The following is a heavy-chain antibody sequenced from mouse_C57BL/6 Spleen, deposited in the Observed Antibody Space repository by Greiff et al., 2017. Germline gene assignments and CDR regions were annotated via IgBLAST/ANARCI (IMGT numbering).Heavy chain of an antibody. D-gene: IGHD3-3*01. CDR3: ARRHGDWDY. J-gene: IGHJ2*01. CDR2: IYPGDGDT. CDR1: GYAFSSSW. Sequence: VQLQQSGPELVKPGASVKISCKASGYAFSSSWMNWVKQRPGKGLEWIGRIYPGDGDTNYNGKFKGKATLTADKSSSTAYMQLSSLTSEDSAVXFCARRHGDWDYWGQGTTLTVSS. V-gene: IGHV1-82*01.